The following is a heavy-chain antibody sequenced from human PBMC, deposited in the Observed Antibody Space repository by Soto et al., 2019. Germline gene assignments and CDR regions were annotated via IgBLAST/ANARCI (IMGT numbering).Heavy chain of an antibody. D-gene: IGHD2-2*01. CDR3: ARDSGCSSTSCYGYYYYYYMDV. V-gene: IGHV3-33*01. CDR1: GFTFSSYG. Sequence: QVQLVESGGGVVQPGRSLRLSCAASGFTFSSYGMHWVRQAPGKGLEWEAVIWYDGSNKYYADSVKGRFTISRDNSKNTLYLQMNSLRAEDTAVYYCARDSGCSSTSCYGYYYYYYMDVWGKGTTVTVSS. J-gene: IGHJ6*03. CDR2: IWYDGSNK.